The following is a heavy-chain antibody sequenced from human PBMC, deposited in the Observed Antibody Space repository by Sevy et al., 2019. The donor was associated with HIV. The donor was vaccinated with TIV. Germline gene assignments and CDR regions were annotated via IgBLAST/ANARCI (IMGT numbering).Heavy chain of an antibody. D-gene: IGHD6-19*01. V-gene: IGHV4-59*01. CDR3: ARPPTSGWTRFEH. J-gene: IGHJ4*02. Sequence: SETLSLTCTVSGDSITSYYWAWIRQPPGKGLEWIGNVHNGGSTNYNPSLKSRLTISVDTTNNQFSLKLGSVTVADTAGYLCARPPTSGWTRFEHWGQGILVTVSS. CDR2: VHNGGST. CDR1: GDSITSYY.